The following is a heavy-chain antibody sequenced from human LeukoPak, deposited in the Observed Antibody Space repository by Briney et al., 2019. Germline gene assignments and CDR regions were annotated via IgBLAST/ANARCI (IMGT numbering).Heavy chain of an antibody. CDR1: GFTFSSYG. J-gene: IGHJ4*02. CDR2: ISYDGSNK. Sequence: GGSLRLSCAASGFTFSSYGMHWVRQAPGKGLEWVAVISYDGSNKYYADSVKGRFTISRDNSKNTLYLQMSSLRAEDTAVYYCAKYDYGDYHLGYWGQGTLVTVSS. D-gene: IGHD4-17*01. CDR3: AKYDYGDYHLGY. V-gene: IGHV3-30*18.